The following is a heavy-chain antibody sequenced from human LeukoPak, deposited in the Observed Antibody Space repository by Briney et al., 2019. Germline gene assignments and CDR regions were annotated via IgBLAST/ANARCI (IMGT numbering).Heavy chain of an antibody. D-gene: IGHD1-26*01. CDR2: IYYSGST. J-gene: IGHJ3*02. CDR3: ATYSGSYLHAFDI. Sequence: SETLSLTCTVSGGSISSSSYYWGWIRQPPGKGLEWIGSIYYSGSTYYNPSLKSRVTISVDTSKNQFSLKLSSVTAADTAVYYCATYSGSYLHAFDIWGQGTMVAVSS. V-gene: IGHV4-39*07. CDR1: GGSISSSSYY.